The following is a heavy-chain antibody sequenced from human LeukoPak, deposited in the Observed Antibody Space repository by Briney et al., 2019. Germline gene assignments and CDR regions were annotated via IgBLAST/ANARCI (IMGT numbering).Heavy chain of an antibody. V-gene: IGHV3-7*03. D-gene: IGHD3-10*01. J-gene: IGHJ4*02. CDR2: VNRDGSET. Sequence: PGGSLRLSCAASGFALSSHWMTWVRQVPGRGPEWVANVNRDGSETYYLDSVKGRFTISRDNAKNSLYLQMNSLRAEDTALYYCAKDIGRYYGSGSYTDYWGQGTLVTVSS. CDR1: GFALSSHW. CDR3: AKDIGRYYGSGSYTDY.